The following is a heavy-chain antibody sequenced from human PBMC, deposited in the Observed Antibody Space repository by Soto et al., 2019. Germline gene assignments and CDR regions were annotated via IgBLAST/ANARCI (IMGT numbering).Heavy chain of an antibody. D-gene: IGHD3-16*02. CDR1: GYTFTRYT. CDR3: ARDPLDYYFDY. V-gene: IGHV1-3*01. J-gene: IGHJ4*02. Sequence: ASVKVSCKASGYTFTRYTMNWVRQAPGQRLEWMGWINPDNGNTKSSQKFQDRVIITRDTSASTAYMDLSSLRSEDTAVYYCARDPLDYYFDYWGQGTLVTVSS. CDR2: INPDNGNT.